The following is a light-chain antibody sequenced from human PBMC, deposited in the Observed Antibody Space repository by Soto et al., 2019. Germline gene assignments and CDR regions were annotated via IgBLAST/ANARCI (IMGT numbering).Light chain of an antibody. V-gene: IGKV3-15*01. CDR2: GSS. Sequence: EILLTQSPATLPVSPGERATLSCRVSQSVGSNLAWFQQKPGQAPRLLIYGSSTRATGVPAMFSGSGSGAYFTLTISNLQSEDFAVYYCQQYTNWPPITFGQGTRLEIK. CDR3: QQYTNWPPIT. J-gene: IGKJ5*01. CDR1: QSVGSN.